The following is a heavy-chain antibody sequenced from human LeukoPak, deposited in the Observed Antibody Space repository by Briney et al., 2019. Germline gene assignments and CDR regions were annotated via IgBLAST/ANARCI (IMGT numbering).Heavy chain of an antibody. CDR3: AKGYSGYDYYYYYYMDV. Sequence: GGSLRLSCAASGFTFSSYAMSWVRQAPGKGLEWVSAISGSGGSTYYADSVKGRFTISRDNSKNTLYLQMSSLRAEDTAVYYCAKGYSGYDYYYYYYMDVWGKGTTVTVSS. D-gene: IGHD5-12*01. CDR2: ISGSGGST. J-gene: IGHJ6*03. CDR1: GFTFSSYA. V-gene: IGHV3-23*01.